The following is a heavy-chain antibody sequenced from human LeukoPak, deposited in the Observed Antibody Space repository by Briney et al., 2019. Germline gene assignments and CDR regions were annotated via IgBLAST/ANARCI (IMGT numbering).Heavy chain of an antibody. CDR2: IIPIFGTA. J-gene: IGHJ4*02. V-gene: IGHV1-69*05. CDR1: GGTFSSYA. D-gene: IGHD3-16*01. CDR3: ASEETYPVRVSFGY. Sequence: SVKVSCKASGGTFSSYAISWVRQAPGQGLEWMGRIIPIFGTANYAQKFQGRVTITTDESTSTAYMELSSLRSEDTAVYYCASEETYPVRVSFGYWGQGTLVTVSS.